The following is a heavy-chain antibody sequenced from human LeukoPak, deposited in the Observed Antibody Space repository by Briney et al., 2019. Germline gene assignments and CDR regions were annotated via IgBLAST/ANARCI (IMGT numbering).Heavy chain of an antibody. J-gene: IGHJ3*02. CDR1: GFTFSSYS. V-gene: IGHV3-21*01. CDR3: ARAIAARYYAFDI. CDR2: ISSRSS. D-gene: IGHD6-6*01. Sequence: KPGGSLRLSCAASGFTFSSYSMNWVRQAPGKGLEWVSSISSRSSIYADSVKGRFTISRDNAKNSLYLQMNSLRAEDTAVYYCARAIAARYYAFDIWGQGTMVTVSS.